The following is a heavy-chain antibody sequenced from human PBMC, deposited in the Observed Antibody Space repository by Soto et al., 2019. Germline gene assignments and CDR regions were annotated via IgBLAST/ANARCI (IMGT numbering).Heavy chain of an antibody. CDR2: ISYDGSNK. D-gene: IGHD3-3*01. V-gene: IGHV3-30-3*01. CDR3: ARVAIFGVVATYGVDV. CDR1: GFTFSSYA. Sequence: GSLRLSCAASGFTFSSYAMHWVRQAPGKGLEWVAVISYDGSNKYYADSVKGRFTISRDNSMNTLYLQMNSLRAEDTAVYYCARVAIFGVVATYGVDVWGQGTTVTVSS. J-gene: IGHJ6*02.